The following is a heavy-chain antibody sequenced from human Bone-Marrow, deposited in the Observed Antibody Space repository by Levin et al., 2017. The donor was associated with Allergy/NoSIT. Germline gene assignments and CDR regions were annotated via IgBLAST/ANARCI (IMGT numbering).Heavy chain of an antibody. V-gene: IGHV3-30*03. J-gene: IGHJ4*02. CDR3: ARGGDFDY. Sequence: GESLKISCEASGFSFNIYGIQWVRQAPGKGLEWVALITSDESHKYYADPVKGRFTISRDNSDNTVYLQMNSLRVEDTAVYYCARGGDFDYWGLGTVVTVSP. CDR1: GFSFNIYG. CDR2: ITSDESHK. D-gene: IGHD1-26*01.